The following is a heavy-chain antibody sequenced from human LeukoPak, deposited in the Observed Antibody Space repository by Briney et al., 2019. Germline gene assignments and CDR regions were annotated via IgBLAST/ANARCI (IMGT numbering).Heavy chain of an antibody. V-gene: IGHV3-30*18. D-gene: IGHD5-18*01. CDR1: GFTFSSYG. J-gene: IGHJ4*02. CDR2: ISYDGSNK. CDR3: AKGDTAMVN. Sequence: GGSLRLSCAASGFTFSSYGMHWVRQAPGKGLEWVAVISYDGSNKYYADSVKGRFTISRDNSKNTLYLQMNSLRAEDTAVYYCAKGDTAMVNWGQGTLVTVSS.